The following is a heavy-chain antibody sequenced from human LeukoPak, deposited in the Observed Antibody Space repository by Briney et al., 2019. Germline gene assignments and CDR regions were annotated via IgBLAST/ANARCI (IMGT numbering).Heavy chain of an antibody. CDR1: GGSIGSGDYY. CDR2: IYYSGST. Sequence: PSETLSLTXTVSGGSIGSGDYYWSWIRQPPGKGLQWIGYIYYSGSTYYNPSLKSRVTISVDTSKNQFSLKLSSVTAADTAVYYCARDLFYGTRFDYWGRGTLVTVSS. D-gene: IGHD4-17*01. V-gene: IGHV4-30-4*08. CDR3: ARDLFYGTRFDY. J-gene: IGHJ4*02.